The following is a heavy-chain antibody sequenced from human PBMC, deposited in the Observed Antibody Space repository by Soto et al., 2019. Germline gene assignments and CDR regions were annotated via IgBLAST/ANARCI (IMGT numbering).Heavy chain of an antibody. J-gene: IGHJ6*03. CDR2: ISGSGGST. V-gene: IGHV3-23*01. CDR1: GFAFSIYA. Sequence: GGSLRLSCAASGFAFSIYAMSCVRQAPGKGLEWVSAISGSGGSTYYADSVKGRFTISRDNSKNTLYLQMNSLRAEDTALYYVVPAAIAYMDVWGTGTTVTVSS. D-gene: IGHD2-2*01. CDR3: VPAAIAYMDV.